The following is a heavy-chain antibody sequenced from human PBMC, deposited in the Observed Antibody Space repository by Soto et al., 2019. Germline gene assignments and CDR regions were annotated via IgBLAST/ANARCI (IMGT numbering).Heavy chain of an antibody. D-gene: IGHD2-2*01. CDR1: GFTFSSYA. CDR3: AKGDIVVVPANFQYFDY. CDR2: ISGSGGST. J-gene: IGHJ4*02. V-gene: IGHV3-23*01. Sequence: GSLRLSCAASGFTFSSYAMSWVRQAPGKGLEWVSAISGSGGSTYYADSVKGRFTISRDNPKNTLYLQMNSLRAEDTAVYYCAKGDIVVVPANFQYFDYWGQGTLVTVSS.